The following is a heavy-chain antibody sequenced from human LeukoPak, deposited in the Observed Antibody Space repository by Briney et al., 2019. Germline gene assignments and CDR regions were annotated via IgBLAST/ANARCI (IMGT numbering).Heavy chain of an antibody. CDR2: IYTSGST. CDR3: ARGRPITSYFDY. V-gene: IGHV4-4*07. CDR1: GGSINIYY. J-gene: IGHJ4*02. Sequence: SETLSLTCTVSGGSINIYYWSWIRQSAGKGLDWIGRIYTSGSTNYNPSLKSRVTMSVDTSKHQFSLKLSSVTAADTAVYYCARGRPITSYFDYWGQGTLVTVSS. D-gene: IGHD3-16*01.